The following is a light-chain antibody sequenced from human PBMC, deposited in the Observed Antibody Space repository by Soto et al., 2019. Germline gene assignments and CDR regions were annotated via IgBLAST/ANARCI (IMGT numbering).Light chain of an antibody. CDR2: LAS. V-gene: IGKV3-15*01. J-gene: IGKJ1*01. Sequence: EVLMTQSPATLSLSPGERATLSCRASQNIRSNLAWYQQNPGQAPRLLLYLASTRATGIPDRFGGSGSGTELTLTISSLQSEDFAVYYCQQYNEWPGTFGQGTKVDIK. CDR3: QQYNEWPGT. CDR1: QNIRSN.